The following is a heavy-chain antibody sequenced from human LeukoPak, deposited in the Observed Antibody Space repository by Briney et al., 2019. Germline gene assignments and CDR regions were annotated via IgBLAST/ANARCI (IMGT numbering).Heavy chain of an antibody. CDR1: GGSISSSSYY. V-gene: IGHV4-39*07. J-gene: IGHJ4*02. D-gene: IGHD1-26*01. Sequence: SETLSLTCTVSGGSISSSSYYWGWIRQPPGKGLEWIGSIYYSGSTYYNPSLKSRVTISVDTSKNQFSLKLSSVTAADTAVYYCARGLRWELSDAFDYWGQGTLVTVSS. CDR3: ARGLRWELSDAFDY. CDR2: IYYSGST.